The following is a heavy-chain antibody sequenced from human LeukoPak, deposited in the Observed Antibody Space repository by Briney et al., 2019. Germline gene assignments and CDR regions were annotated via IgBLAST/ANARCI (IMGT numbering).Heavy chain of an antibody. J-gene: IGHJ3*02. CDR1: GGSFSGYY. CDR2: INHSGST. D-gene: IGHD6-19*01. V-gene: IGHV4-34*01. Sequence: PSETLSLTCAVYGGSFSGYYWSWIRQPPGKGLEWIGEINHSGSTNYNPSLKSRVTMSVDTSKNQFSLKLSSVTAADTAVYYCARTSSGWTRGAFDIWGQGTMVTVSS. CDR3: ARTSSGWTRGAFDI.